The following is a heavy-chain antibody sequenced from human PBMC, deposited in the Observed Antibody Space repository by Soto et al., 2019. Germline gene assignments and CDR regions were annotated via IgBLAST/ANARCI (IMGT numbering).Heavy chain of an antibody. V-gene: IGHV3-30*18. CDR2: ISYDGSNK. CDR1: GFTFSSYG. J-gene: IGHJ4*02. CDR3: AKAGNRSNSSGWFFFRY. D-gene: IGHD6-19*01. Sequence: GGSLRLSCAASGFTFSSYGMHWVRQAPGKGLEWVAVISYDGSNKYYADSVKGRFTISRDNSKNTLYLQMNSLRAEDTAVYYRAKAGNRSNSSGWFFFRYWGQGTLVTVSS.